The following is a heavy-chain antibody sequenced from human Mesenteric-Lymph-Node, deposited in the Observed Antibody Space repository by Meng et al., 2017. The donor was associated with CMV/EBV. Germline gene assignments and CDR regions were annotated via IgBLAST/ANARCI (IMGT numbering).Heavy chain of an antibody. CDR2: IYHSGST. CDR3: ARHDFWSGLDY. D-gene: IGHD3-3*01. J-gene: IGHJ4*02. CDR1: GGSISSYY. Sequence: SETLSLTCTVSGGSISSYYWSWIRQPPGKGLEWIGCIYHSGSTNYNPSLKSRVTISVDSSKNHFSLKLNSVTPADTAVYYCARHDFWSGLDYWGRGMLVTVSS. V-gene: IGHV4-59*01.